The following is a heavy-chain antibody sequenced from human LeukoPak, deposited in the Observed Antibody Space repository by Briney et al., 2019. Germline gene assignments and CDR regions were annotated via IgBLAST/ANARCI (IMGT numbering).Heavy chain of an antibody. V-gene: IGHV3-30-3*01. CDR1: GFTFSSYA. CDR3: ARRVGATEGSLHFDY. J-gene: IGHJ4*02. Sequence: GGSLRLSCAASGFTFSSYAMHWVRQAPGKGLEWVAVISYDGSNKYYADSVKGRFTISRDNPKNTLYLQMNSLRAEDTAVYYCARRVGATEGSLHFDYWGQGTLVTVSS. D-gene: IGHD1-26*01. CDR2: ISYDGSNK.